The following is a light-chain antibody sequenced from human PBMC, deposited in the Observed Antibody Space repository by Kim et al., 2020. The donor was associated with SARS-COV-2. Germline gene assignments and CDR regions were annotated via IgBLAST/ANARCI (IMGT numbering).Light chain of an antibody. Sequence: GQAVTISCAGTSSDVGGYNYVSWYQQHPVKAPKLMIYDVSKRPSGVPDRFSGSKSGNMASLTISGLQAEDEADYYCCSYAGSYTVVFGGGTQLTVL. CDR1: SSDVGGYNY. V-gene: IGLV2-11*01. J-gene: IGLJ2*01. CDR3: CSYAGSYTVV. CDR2: DVS.